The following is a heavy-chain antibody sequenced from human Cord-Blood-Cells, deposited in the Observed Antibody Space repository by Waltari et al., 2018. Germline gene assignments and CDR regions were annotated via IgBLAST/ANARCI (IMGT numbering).Heavy chain of an antibody. CDR3: AHRRSSSSWYVRDAFDI. CDR2: IYWNDDK. J-gene: IGHJ3*02. D-gene: IGHD6-13*01. Sequence: QITLKESGPTLVKPTQTLTLTCTFSGFSLSTSGVGVGWIRQPPGKALEWLALIYWNDDKRYSPSLKSRLTITKDTSKNQVVLTMTNMDPVDTATYYCAHRRSSSSWYVRDAFDIWGQGTMVTVSS. CDR1: GFSLSTSGVG. V-gene: IGHV2-5*01.